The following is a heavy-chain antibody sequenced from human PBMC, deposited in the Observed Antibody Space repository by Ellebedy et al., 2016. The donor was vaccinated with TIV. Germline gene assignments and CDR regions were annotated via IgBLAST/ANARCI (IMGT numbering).Heavy chain of an antibody. Sequence: SETLSLTXAVSGAPSGHYFWSWIRQSPGKGLERIGYSHYIGNTQYNPSLKSRVSMSVDKSTNQCFLHLSSVTAADTAVYYCARGSSSYSPFDTWGQGTLVTVSS. CDR1: GAPSGHYF. CDR3: ARGSSSYSPFDT. V-gene: IGHV4-59*01. J-gene: IGHJ5*02. D-gene: IGHD4-11*01. CDR2: SHYIGNT.